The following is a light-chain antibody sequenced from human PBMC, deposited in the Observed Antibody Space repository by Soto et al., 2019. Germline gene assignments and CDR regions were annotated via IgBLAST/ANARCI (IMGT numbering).Light chain of an antibody. CDR1: ISDVGSYNY. CDR2: DVS. V-gene: IGLV2-14*03. CDR3: GSYTTSSNYV. Sequence: QSVLTQPASVSGSPGQSITISCTGTISDVGSYNYVSWYQQYPGKAPKLMLYDVSTRPSGVYDRFSGAKSGNTASLNISGLRAEDEADYYCGSYTTSSNYVFGTGTKVTVL. J-gene: IGLJ1*01.